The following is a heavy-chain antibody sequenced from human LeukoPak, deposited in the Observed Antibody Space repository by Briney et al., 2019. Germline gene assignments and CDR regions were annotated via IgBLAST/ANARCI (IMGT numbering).Heavy chain of an antibody. D-gene: IGHD4-17*01. Sequence: ASVTVSCKSSGYTFTGYYMHWVRQAPGQGFEWMGRIDSNSGGINYAQNFQGRVTMTRDTSISTVYMELISLRSDDTAVYYCAREMNYDDYRTSDYWGQGTLVTVSS. J-gene: IGHJ4*02. CDR1: GYTFTGYY. V-gene: IGHV1-2*02. CDR3: AREMNYDDYRTSDY. CDR2: IDSNSGGI.